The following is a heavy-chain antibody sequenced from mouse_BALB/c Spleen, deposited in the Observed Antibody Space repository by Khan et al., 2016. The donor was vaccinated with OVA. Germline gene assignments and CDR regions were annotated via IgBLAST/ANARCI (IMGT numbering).Heavy chain of an antibody. CDR1: GFTFSSYG. Sequence: EVELVESGGDLVKPGGSLKLSCAASGFTFSSYGMSWVRQTPDKRLEWVAAISSGGSYTYYPDSLKGRFTISRDNAKNTLYLQMSSLKSEDTAMYYCGRQPEYYEGFAMDYWGQGTSVTVSA. D-gene: IGHD1-1*01. CDR3: GRQPEYYEGFAMDY. CDR2: ISSGGSYT. V-gene: IGHV5-6*01. J-gene: IGHJ4*01.